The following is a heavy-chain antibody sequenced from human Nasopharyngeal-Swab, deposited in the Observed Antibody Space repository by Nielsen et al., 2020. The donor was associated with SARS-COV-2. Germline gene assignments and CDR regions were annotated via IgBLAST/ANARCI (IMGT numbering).Heavy chain of an antibody. CDR3: ARVPCSSTSCYVGGYGMDV. CDR1: GFTVSSNY. V-gene: IGHV3-53*01. J-gene: IGHJ6*02. D-gene: IGHD2-2*01. CDR2: IYSGGST. Sequence: GGSLRLSCAASGFTVSSNYMSWVRQAPGKGLEWVSVIYSGGSTYYADSVKGRFTISRDNSKNTLYLQMNSLRAEDTAVYYCARVPCSSTSCYVGGYGMDVWGQETTVTVSS.